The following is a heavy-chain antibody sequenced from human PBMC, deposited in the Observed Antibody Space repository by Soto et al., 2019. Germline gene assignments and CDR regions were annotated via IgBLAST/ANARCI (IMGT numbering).Heavy chain of an antibody. CDR1: GFTFSSYS. Sequence: GGSLRLSCAASGFTFSSYSMNWVRQAPGKGLEWVSYISSSSSTIYYADSVKGRFTISRDNAKNSLYLQMNSLRDEDTAVYYCARGAPSGGGAHNGYYYYGMDVWGQGTTVTVSS. CDR2: ISSSSSTI. D-gene: IGHD3-16*01. J-gene: IGHJ6*02. CDR3: ARGAPSGGGAHNGYYYYGMDV. V-gene: IGHV3-48*02.